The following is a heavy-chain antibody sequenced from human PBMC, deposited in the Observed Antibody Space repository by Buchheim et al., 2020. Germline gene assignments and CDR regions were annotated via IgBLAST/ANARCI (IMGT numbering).Heavy chain of an antibody. CDR2: IYYSGST. V-gene: IGHV4-59*01. CDR1: GGSISSYY. Sequence: QVQLQESGPGLVKPSETLSLTCTVSGGSISSYYWSWIRQPPGKGLEWIGYIYYSGSTNYNPSLKSRVTISVDTPKNPFSLKLSSVTAADTAVYYCARGPKYSSSWYRYYYYMDVWGKGTT. D-gene: IGHD6-13*01. CDR3: ARGPKYSSSWYRYYYYMDV. J-gene: IGHJ6*03.